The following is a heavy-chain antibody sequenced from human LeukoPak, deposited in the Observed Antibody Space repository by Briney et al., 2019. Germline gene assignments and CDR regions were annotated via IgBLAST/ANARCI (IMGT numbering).Heavy chain of an antibody. CDR2: IYYSGST. D-gene: IGHD3-22*01. Sequence: MASETLSLTCTVSGGSISSYYWSWIRQPPGKGLEWIGYIYYSGSTNYNPSLKSRVTISVDTSKNQFSLKLSSVTAADTAVYYCARQRPYYYDSSGYYSGYYFDYWGQGTLVTVSS. V-gene: IGHV4-59*08. CDR1: GGSISSYY. J-gene: IGHJ4*02. CDR3: ARQRPYYYDSSGYYSGYYFDY.